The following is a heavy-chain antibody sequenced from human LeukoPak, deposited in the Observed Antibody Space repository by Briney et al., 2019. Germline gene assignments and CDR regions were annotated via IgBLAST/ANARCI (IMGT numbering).Heavy chain of an antibody. J-gene: IGHJ4*02. V-gene: IGHV3-7*01. CDR2: IKQDGSEK. D-gene: IGHD6-19*01. Sequence: GGSLRLSCAASGFTFSSCWMSWVRQAPGKGLEWVASIKQDGSEKYYVDSVKGRFTISRDNAKNSLYLQMNSLRAEDTAVYYCATSSGWYLRSFDYWGQGTLVTVSS. CDR3: ATSSGWYLRSFDY. CDR1: GFTFSSCW.